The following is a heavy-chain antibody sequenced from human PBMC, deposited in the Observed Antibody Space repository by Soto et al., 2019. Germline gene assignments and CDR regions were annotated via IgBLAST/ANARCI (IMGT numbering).Heavy chain of an antibody. D-gene: IGHD5-12*01. CDR2: IYYSGST. Sequence: QVQLQESGPGLVKPSQTLSLTCTVSGGSISSGGYYWSWIRQHPGKGLEWIGYIYYSGSTYYNPSLKSRVTISGDPSKNQFSRKLSSVTAADTAVDYCARMRRVEMATISPLGYYYYGMDVWGQGTTVTVSS. CDR1: GGSISSGGYY. CDR3: ARMRRVEMATISPLGYYYYGMDV. V-gene: IGHV4-31*03. J-gene: IGHJ6*02.